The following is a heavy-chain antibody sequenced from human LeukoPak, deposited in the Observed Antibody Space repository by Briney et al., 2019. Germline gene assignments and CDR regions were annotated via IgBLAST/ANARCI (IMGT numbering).Heavy chain of an antibody. CDR3: ATLPRNVRGHDAFDI. CDR2: VIPIFGSA. J-gene: IGHJ3*02. V-gene: IGHV1-69*05. D-gene: IGHD3-10*01. CDR1: GGTFSSYA. Sequence: EASVKVSCKASGGTFSSYAMSWVRQAPGQGLQWMGGVIPIFGSANYAQKFQGRVTFTTDESTTTAYMELSSLRSEDTAVYYCATLPRNVRGHDAFDIWGQGTMVTVSS.